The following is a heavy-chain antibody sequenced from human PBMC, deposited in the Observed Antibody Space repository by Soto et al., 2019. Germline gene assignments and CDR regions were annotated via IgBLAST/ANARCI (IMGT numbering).Heavy chain of an antibody. V-gene: IGHV1-69*01. Sequence: QVQLVQSGAEVKKPGSSVKVSCKASEGTFSSYAISWVRQAPGQGLEWMGGIIPIFGIANYAQKFQGRVTITVDESTSTAYMELSSLRSEDTAVYYCAREGERIAVAATGWLDPWGQGTLVTVSS. CDR1: EGTFSSYA. J-gene: IGHJ5*02. CDR2: IIPIFGIA. CDR3: AREGERIAVAATGWLDP. D-gene: IGHD6-19*01.